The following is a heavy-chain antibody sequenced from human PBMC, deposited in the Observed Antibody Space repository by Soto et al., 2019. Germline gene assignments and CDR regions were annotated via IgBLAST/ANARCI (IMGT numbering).Heavy chain of an antibody. Sequence: QLQLQESGSGVVRTSETLSLTCTVFGASISYGGFSWSWIRQSPGKGLEWIGYINHFESTYFHPSFKSRLSMSIDRSRYMFSLNLSSVTAADMAVYYCVRGGGYDAFDHWGQGVPVTVSS. CDR2: INHFEST. CDR3: VRGGGYDAFDH. D-gene: IGHD5-12*01. J-gene: IGHJ4*02. CDR1: GASISYGGFS. V-gene: IGHV4-30-2*06.